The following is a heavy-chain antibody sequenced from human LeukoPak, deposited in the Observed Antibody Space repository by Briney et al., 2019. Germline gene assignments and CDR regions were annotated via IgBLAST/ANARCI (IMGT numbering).Heavy chain of an antibody. CDR1: GFTFSSYA. CDR3: ASTGSGSYHGRLDY. V-gene: IGHV3-30-3*01. D-gene: IGHD1-26*01. Sequence: PGRSLRLSCAASGFTFSSYAMHWVRQAPGKGLEWVAVISYDGSNKYYADSVKGRFTISRDNSKNTLYLQMNSLRAEDTAVYYCASTGSGSYHGRLDYWGQGTLVTVSS. CDR2: ISYDGSNK. J-gene: IGHJ4*02.